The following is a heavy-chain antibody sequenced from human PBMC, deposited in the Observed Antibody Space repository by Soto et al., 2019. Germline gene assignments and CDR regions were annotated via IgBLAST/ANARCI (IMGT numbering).Heavy chain of an antibody. Sequence: GGSLRLSCAASGFTFNTYGMYWVRPAPGKGLEWVAAISYDGSNKYHADSVKGRFTISRDNSKNTLYLQMNSLRAEDTAVYYCAREMVVTPAFDIWGQGTMVNVSS. D-gene: IGHD2-21*02. CDR2: ISYDGSNK. V-gene: IGHV3-30*03. CDR3: AREMVVTPAFDI. J-gene: IGHJ3*02. CDR1: GFTFNTYG.